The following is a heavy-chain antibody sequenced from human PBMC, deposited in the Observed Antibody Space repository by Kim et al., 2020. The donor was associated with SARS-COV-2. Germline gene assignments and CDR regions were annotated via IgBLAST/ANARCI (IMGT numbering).Heavy chain of an antibody. CDR1: GFTFSSYS. J-gene: IGHJ6*02. V-gene: IGHV3-21*01. CDR2: ISSSSYI. Sequence: GGSLRLSCAASGFTFSSYSMNWVRQAPGKGLEWVSSISSSSYIYYADSVKGRFTISRDNAKNSLYLQMNSLRAEDTAVYYCAREPIVLRYALYGMDVWGQGTTVTVSS. D-gene: IGHD3-9*01. CDR3: AREPIVLRYALYGMDV.